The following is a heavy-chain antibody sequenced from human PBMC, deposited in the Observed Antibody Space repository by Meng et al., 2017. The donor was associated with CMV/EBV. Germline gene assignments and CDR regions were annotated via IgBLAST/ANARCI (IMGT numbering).Heavy chain of an antibody. Sequence: SGPTLVKPTQTLTLTCTFSGFSLSTSGMRVSWIRQPPGKALEWLARLDWDDDKFYSTSLKTRLTISKDTSKNQLVLTLTNMDPVDTATYYCAWTQIAAAGSPRESVPKRYGMDVWGQGTTVTVSS. D-gene: IGHD6-13*01. CDR3: AWTQIAAAGSPRESVPKRYGMDV. CDR2: LDWDDDK. CDR1: GFSLSTSGMR. J-gene: IGHJ6*02. V-gene: IGHV2-70D*14.